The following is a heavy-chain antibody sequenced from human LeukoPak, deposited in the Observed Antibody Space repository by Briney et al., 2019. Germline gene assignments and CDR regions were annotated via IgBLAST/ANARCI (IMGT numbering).Heavy chain of an antibody. V-gene: IGHV3-74*01. Sequence: PGGSLRLSCAASGFTFSDTWMHWVRQAPGEGLVWVSRIRSDGSDTRYAESVKGRFTISRDNAKNTLYLQMNSLRAEDTAVYYCARDRSPGNFDYWGQGTLVTVSS. J-gene: IGHJ4*02. CDR1: GFTFSDTW. D-gene: IGHD3-10*01. CDR2: IRSDGSDT. CDR3: ARDRSPGNFDY.